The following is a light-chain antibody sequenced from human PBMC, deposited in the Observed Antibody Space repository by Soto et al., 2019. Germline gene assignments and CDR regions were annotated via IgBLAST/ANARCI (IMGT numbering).Light chain of an antibody. CDR2: DVS. CDR1: SSDVCGYNY. J-gene: IGLJ1*01. Sequence: QSALTQPASVSGSPGQSITISCTGTSSDVCGYNYVSWYRQDPGKAPKLMIYDVSNRPSGVSDRFSGSKSGNTASLTISGLQIDDDADYYCSSFTSSVTYVFGTGTKVTVL. CDR3: SSFTSSVTYV. V-gene: IGLV2-14*01.